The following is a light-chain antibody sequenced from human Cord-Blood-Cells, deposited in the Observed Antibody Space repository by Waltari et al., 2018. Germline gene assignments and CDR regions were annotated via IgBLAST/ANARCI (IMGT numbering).Light chain of an antibody. CDR1: SSNIGSNY. CDR2: RNN. Sequence: QSVLTQPPSASGTPGQRVTIPCSGSSSNIGSNYVYWYQQLPGTAPKLLIYRNNQRPSWVPDRFSGSKSGTSASLAISGLRSEDEADYYCAAWDDSLSGPVFGGGTKLTVL. V-gene: IGLV1-47*01. CDR3: AAWDDSLSGPV. J-gene: IGLJ2*01.